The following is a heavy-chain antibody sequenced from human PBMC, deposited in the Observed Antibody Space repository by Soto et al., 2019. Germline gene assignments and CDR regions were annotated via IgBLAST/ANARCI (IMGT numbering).Heavy chain of an antibody. D-gene: IGHD3-10*01. J-gene: IGHJ4*02. CDR3: ASSMVRGVIKWYFFDY. V-gene: IGHV3-33*01. Sequence: QVQLVESGGGVVQPGRSLRLSCAASGFTFSSYGMHWVRQAPGKGLEWVAVIWYDGSNKYYADSVKGLFTISRDNSNNTLYLQMNSMRAEYTAVYYCASSMVRGVIKWYFFDYWGQGTLVTVSS. CDR1: GFTFSSYG. CDR2: IWYDGSNK.